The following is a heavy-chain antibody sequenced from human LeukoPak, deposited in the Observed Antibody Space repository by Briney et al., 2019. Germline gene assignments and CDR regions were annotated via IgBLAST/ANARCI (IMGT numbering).Heavy chain of an antibody. Sequence: SRSLRLSCAGSGFIFNNYAMHWVRQPPGKGLEWVSGISWNSGSIDYADSVKGRFTISRDNAKNSLYLQMNSLRVEDTAFYYCAKDNRRHYTSGPNPDSLHWGQGALVTVSS. J-gene: IGHJ4*02. V-gene: IGHV3-9*01. CDR3: AKDNRRHYTSGPNPDSLH. CDR1: GFIFNNYA. CDR2: ISWNSGSI. D-gene: IGHD6-19*01.